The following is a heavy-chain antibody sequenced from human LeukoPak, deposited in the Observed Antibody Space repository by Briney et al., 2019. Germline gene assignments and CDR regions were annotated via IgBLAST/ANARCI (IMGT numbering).Heavy chain of an antibody. CDR1: GGTFSSYA. Sequence: SVKVSCKASGGTFSSYAISWVRQAPGQGLEWMGRIIPILGIANYAQKFQGRVTITADKSTSTAYMELSSLRSEDTAVYYCARDWGWSDYYDSLTGWFDPWGQGTLVTVSS. J-gene: IGHJ5*02. V-gene: IGHV1-69*04. D-gene: IGHD3-22*01. CDR2: IIPILGIA. CDR3: ARDWGWSDYYDSLTGWFDP.